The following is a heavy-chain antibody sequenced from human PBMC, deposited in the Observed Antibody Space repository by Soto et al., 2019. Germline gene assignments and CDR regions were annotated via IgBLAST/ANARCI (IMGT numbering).Heavy chain of an antibody. CDR1: GYTFTSYY. V-gene: IGHV1-46*01. CDR3: ARDPDIVVVPAAHFDY. J-gene: IGHJ4*02. CDR2: INPSGGST. Sequence: EASVKVSCKASGYTFTSYYMHWVRQAPGRGLEWMGIINPSGGSTSYAQKFQGRVTMTRDTSTSTVYMELSSLRSEDTAVYYCARDPDIVVVPAAHFDYWGQGTLVTVSS. D-gene: IGHD2-2*01.